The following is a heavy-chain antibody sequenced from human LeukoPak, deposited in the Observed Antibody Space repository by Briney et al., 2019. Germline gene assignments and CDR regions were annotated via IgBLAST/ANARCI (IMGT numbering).Heavy chain of an antibody. D-gene: IGHD5-18*01. V-gene: IGHV4-59*12. CDR2: IYYSGST. J-gene: IGHJ4*02. CDR3: ARGRDTAMVLYYFDY. CDR1: GGSISSYY. Sequence: SETLSLTCTVSGGSISSYYWSWIRQPPGEGLEWMGYIYYSGSTNYNPSLKSRVTISVDTSKNQFSLKLSSVTAADTAVYYCARGRDTAMVLYYFDYWGQGTLVTVSS.